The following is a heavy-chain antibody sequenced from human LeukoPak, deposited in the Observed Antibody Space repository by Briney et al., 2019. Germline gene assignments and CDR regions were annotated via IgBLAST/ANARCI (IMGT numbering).Heavy chain of an antibody. CDR3: AKVGDRYDFWSGYTPTTFDY. V-gene: IGHV3-9*01. J-gene: IGHJ4*02. CDR1: GFTFDDYA. CDR2: ISRNSGSI. D-gene: IGHD3-3*01. Sequence: PGGSLRLSCAASGFTFDDYAMHWVRQAPGKGLEWVSGISRNSGSIGYADSVKGRFTISRDNAKNSLYLQMNSLRAEDTALYYCAKVGDRYDFWSGYTPTTFDYWGQGTLVTVSS.